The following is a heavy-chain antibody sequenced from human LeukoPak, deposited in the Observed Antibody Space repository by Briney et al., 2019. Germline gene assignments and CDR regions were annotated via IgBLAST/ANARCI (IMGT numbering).Heavy chain of an antibody. CDR1: GYNFTNYD. Sequence: GASVKVSCKTSGYNFTNYDILWVRQATGQGLEWMGWMNPKSGNTGYAQKFQGRVSMTGNTSTDAAYMELGSLRSDDTAVYYCVRKGRTTAGRGWFDPWGQGTLVTVSS. CDR2: MNPKSGNT. CDR3: VRKGRTTAGRGWFDP. D-gene: IGHD6-25*01. V-gene: IGHV1-8*01. J-gene: IGHJ5*02.